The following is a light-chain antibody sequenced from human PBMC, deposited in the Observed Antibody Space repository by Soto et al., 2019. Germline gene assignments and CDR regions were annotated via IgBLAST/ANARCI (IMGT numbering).Light chain of an antibody. V-gene: IGKV1-33*01. J-gene: IGKJ4*01. Sequence: DIQMTQSPSSLSASVGDRVSIACRAGQTISNYLNWYQQKPGKAPKLLIFGASSLQSGVPSRFSGSGSGTDFILTISSLQPEDIATYYCQQYDNLPLTFGGGTKVDIK. CDR2: GAS. CDR1: QTISNY. CDR3: QQYDNLPLT.